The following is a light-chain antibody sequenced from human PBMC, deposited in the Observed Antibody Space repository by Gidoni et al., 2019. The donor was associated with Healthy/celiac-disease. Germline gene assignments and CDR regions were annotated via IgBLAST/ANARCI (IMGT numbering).Light chain of an antibody. CDR3: QQRSNWPPLT. Sequence: EIMLTQSPATLSLSPGDRATLSCRASQSVSSYLAWYQQKPGQAPRLLIYDASNCATGIPARFSGSGSGTDFTLTISSLEPEAFAVYFCQQRSNWPPLTFGGGTKVEIK. CDR1: QSVSSY. J-gene: IGKJ4*01. V-gene: IGKV3-11*01. CDR2: DAS.